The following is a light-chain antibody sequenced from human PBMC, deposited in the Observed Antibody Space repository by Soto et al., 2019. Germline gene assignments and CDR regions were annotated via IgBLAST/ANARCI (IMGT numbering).Light chain of an antibody. V-gene: IGLV1-51*02. Sequence: SVLTQPPSVSAAPGQTVTISCSGSSSNIGNNYVSWYQQLPGTAPKLLISEINMRPSGVPDRFSGSKSGTSATLGITGLQTGDEADYYCGTWDSSLSAWVFGGGTKLTVL. J-gene: IGLJ3*02. CDR1: SSNIGNNY. CDR3: GTWDSSLSAWV. CDR2: EIN.